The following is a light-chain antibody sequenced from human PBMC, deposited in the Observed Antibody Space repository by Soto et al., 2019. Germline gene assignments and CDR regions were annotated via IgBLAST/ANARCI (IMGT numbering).Light chain of an antibody. CDR2: ANN. Sequence: QSVLTQPPSVSGAPGQRVTISCTGSSSNIGAGYDVHWYQQLPGTAPKLLIYANNNRPSGVPDRFSGSKSGTSASLTITGLQAEDEADYSCQSYDSSLSGSRVFGTGTKLTVL. V-gene: IGLV1-40*01. CDR1: SSNIGAGYD. CDR3: QSYDSSLSGSRV. J-gene: IGLJ1*01.